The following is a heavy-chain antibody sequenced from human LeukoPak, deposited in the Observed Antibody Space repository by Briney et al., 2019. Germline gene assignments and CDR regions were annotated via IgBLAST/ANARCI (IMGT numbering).Heavy chain of an antibody. CDR3: TRADYYYDSSGYYYYYMDV. V-gene: IGHV6-1*01. CDR2: TYYGSQWYN. D-gene: IGHD3-22*01. J-gene: IGHJ6*03. Sequence: SQTLSLTCAISGDSVSGNSAACKWIRQSPSRGLEWLGRTYYGSQWYNDYAVSVKSRITINPDTSKNQFSLQLNSVTPEDTAVYYCTRADYYYDSSGYYYYYMDVWGKGTTVTVSS. CDR1: GDSVSGNSAA.